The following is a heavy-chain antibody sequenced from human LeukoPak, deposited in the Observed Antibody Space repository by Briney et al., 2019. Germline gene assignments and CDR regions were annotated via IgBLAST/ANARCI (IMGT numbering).Heavy chain of an antibody. CDR1: GFTFSDYY. V-gene: IGHV3-11*01. D-gene: IGHD1-26*01. Sequence: KAGGSLRLSCAASGFTFSDYYMSWIRQAPGKGLEWVSYISSSGSTIYYADSVKGRFTISRDNAKNSLYLQMNSLRAEDTAVYYCAREKEREVGAYGEFDYWGRGTLVTVSS. CDR3: AREKEREVGAYGEFDY. CDR2: ISSSGSTI. J-gene: IGHJ4*02.